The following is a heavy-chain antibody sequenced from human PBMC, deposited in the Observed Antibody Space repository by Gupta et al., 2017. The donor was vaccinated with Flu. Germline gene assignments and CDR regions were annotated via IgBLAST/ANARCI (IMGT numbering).Heavy chain of an antibody. V-gene: IGHV3-33*01. Sequence: QVQLVESGGGVVQPGRSLRLSCAASGFTFSSYGMHWVRQAPGKGLEWVAVIWYDGSNKYYADSVKGRFTISRDNAKNTLYLQMNSLRAEDTAVYYCARDIVVVPAAQPVGVQDYYYYGMDVWVQGTTVAVYS. D-gene: IGHD2-2*01. CDR1: GFTFSSYG. CDR2: IWYDGSNK. J-gene: IGHJ6*02. CDR3: ARDIVVVPAAQPVGVQDYYYYGMDV.